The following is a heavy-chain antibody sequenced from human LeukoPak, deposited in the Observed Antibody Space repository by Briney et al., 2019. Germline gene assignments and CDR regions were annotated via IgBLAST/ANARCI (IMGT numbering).Heavy chain of an antibody. D-gene: IGHD5-18*01. J-gene: IGHJ4*02. V-gene: IGHV3-13*01. Sequence: GGSLRLSCAASGFTFSSYDMHWVRQATGKGLEWVSAIGTAGDTYYPGSVKGRFTISRENAKNSLYLQMNSLRAGDTAVYYCARTKRGYSYGYSDYWGQGTLVTVSS. CDR1: GFTFSSYD. CDR3: ARTKRGYSYGYSDY. CDR2: IGTAGDT.